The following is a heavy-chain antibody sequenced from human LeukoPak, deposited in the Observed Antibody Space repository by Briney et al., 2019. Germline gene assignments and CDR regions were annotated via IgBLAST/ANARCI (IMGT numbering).Heavy chain of an antibody. J-gene: IGHJ4*02. V-gene: IGHV3-33*01. D-gene: IGHD1-1*01. Sequence: PGGSLRLSCAASGFTFSSYGMHWVRQAPGKGVEWVAVIWYDGSNKYYADSVKRRFTISRDNSKNTLYLQMNSLRAEGTAVYYCARDAVPRAFDYWGQGTLVTVSS. CDR2: IWYDGSNK. CDR3: ARDAVPRAFDY. CDR1: GFTFSSYG.